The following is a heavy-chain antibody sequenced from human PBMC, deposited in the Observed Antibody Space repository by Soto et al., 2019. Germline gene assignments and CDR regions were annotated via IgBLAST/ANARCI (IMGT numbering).Heavy chain of an antibody. V-gene: IGHV1-69*02. CDR3: ASSVAATYYYGMDV. D-gene: IGHD2-15*01. Sequence: QVQLVQSGAEVKKPGSSVKVSCKASGGTFSSYTISWVRQAPGQGLEWMGRIIPILGIANYAQKFQGRVTITADKSTSTAYMELSSLRSEDTAVYYCASSVAATYYYGMDVWGQGTTVTVSS. CDR1: GGTFSSYT. CDR2: IIPILGIA. J-gene: IGHJ6*02.